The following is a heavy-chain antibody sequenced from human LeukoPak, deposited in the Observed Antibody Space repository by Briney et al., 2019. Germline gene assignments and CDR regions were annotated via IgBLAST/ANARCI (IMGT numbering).Heavy chain of an antibody. V-gene: IGHV3-23*01. J-gene: IGHJ4*02. CDR3: AKDGQSWLQEYYYDY. CDR2: ITGSGATT. CDR1: GFTFSSYA. Sequence: GGSLRLSCAASGFTFSSYAMTWVRQAPGKGLEWLSSITGSGATTYYADSVKGRFTVSRDNSKTSVYLQMNSLRVEDTAEYYCAKDGQSWLQEYYYDYWGQGTLVTVSS. D-gene: IGHD3-10*01.